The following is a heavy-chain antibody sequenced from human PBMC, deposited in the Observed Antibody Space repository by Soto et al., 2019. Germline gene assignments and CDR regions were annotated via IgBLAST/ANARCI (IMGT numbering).Heavy chain of an antibody. CDR3: ARADYYGSSGYHLDY. V-gene: IGHV1-46*01. D-gene: IGHD3-22*01. CDR1: GYTFSNFY. J-gene: IGHJ4*02. CDR2: INPSGGST. Sequence: ASVKVSSKASGYTFSNFYIHWVRQAPGQGLEWMGIINPSGGSTSYAQKFQGRVTMTRDTSTSTVYMELSSLRSEDTAVHYCARADYYGSSGYHLDYWGQGTLVTVSS.